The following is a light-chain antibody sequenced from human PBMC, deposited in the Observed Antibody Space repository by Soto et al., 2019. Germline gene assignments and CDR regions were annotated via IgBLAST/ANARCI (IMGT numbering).Light chain of an antibody. V-gene: IGLV2-8*01. CDR2: EVN. CDR1: SSDIGGYNS. J-gene: IGLJ2*01. CDR3: ATWDDTLSGPV. Sequence: QSALTQPPSASGSPGQSVTISCTGTSSDIGGYNSVSWYQQHPGKAPRLMIYEVNKRPSGVPDRFSGSKSGYTASLAISGLRSEDEADYHCATWDDTLSGPVFGGGTKLTVL.